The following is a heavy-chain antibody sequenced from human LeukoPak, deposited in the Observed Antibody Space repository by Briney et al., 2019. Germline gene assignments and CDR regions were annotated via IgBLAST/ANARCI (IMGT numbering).Heavy chain of an antibody. Sequence: SCKVSGYTLTELSMHWVRQAPGKGLEWVSGISWNSGSVVYADSVKGRFTISRDNAKNSLYLQMNSLRLEDMALYYCAKADCSSASCYLHDYWGQGTLVTVSS. CDR1: GYTLTELS. D-gene: IGHD2-2*01. CDR3: AKADCSSASCYLHDY. V-gene: IGHV3-9*03. CDR2: ISWNSGSV. J-gene: IGHJ4*02.